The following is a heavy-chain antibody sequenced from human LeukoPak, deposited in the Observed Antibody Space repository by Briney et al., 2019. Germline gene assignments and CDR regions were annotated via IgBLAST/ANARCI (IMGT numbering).Heavy chain of an antibody. D-gene: IGHD6-13*01. CDR3: ARTDSSSWYGVPLGDYMDV. Sequence: PSETLSLTCTVSGGSISSSSYYWGWIRQPPGKGLEWIGSIYYSGSTYYNPSLKSRVTISVDTSKNQFSLKLSSVTAADTAVYYCARTDSSSWYGVPLGDYMDVWGKGTTVTISS. J-gene: IGHJ6*03. V-gene: IGHV4-39*07. CDR2: IYYSGST. CDR1: GGSISSSSYY.